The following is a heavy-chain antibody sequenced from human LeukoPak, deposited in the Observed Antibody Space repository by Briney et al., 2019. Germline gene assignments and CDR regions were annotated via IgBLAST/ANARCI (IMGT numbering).Heavy chain of an antibody. CDR1: GGSISSYY. CDR2: IYTSGST. CDR3: ARATRHYYYDSSGPADY. Sequence: SETLSLACTVSGGSISSYYWSWIRQPAGKGLEWIGRIYTSGSTNYNPSLKSRVTMSADTSKNQFSLKLSSVTAAETAVYYCARATRHYYYDSSGPADYWGQGTLVTVSS. V-gene: IGHV4-4*07. D-gene: IGHD3-22*01. J-gene: IGHJ4*02.